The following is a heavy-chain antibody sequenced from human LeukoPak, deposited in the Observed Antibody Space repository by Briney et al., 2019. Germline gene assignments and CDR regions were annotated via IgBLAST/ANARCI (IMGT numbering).Heavy chain of an antibody. CDR3: ARASAAGFLYYYYYYMDV. D-gene: IGHD6-19*01. CDR2: IKQDGSEK. Sequence: PGGSLRLSCAASGFTFSSYWMSWVRQAPGKGLEGVANIKQDGSEKYYVDSVKGRFTISRDNAKNSLYLQMNSLRAEDTAVYYCARASAAGFLYYYYYYMDVWGKGTTVTVSS. V-gene: IGHV3-7*01. CDR1: GFTFSSYW. J-gene: IGHJ6*03.